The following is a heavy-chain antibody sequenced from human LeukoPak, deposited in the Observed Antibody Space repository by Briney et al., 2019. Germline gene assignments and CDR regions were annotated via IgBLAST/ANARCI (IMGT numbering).Heavy chain of an antibody. J-gene: IGHJ4*02. D-gene: IGHD6-19*01. Sequence: GGSLRLSCAASGFTFSSYAMSWVRQAPGKGLEWGAFIRYDGSNKYYADSVKGRFTISRDNSKNTLYLQMNSLRAEDTAVYYCAKDSSGWYVGGYFDYWGQGTLVTVSS. CDR3: AKDSSGWYVGGYFDY. CDR2: IRYDGSNK. CDR1: GFTFSSYA. V-gene: IGHV3-30*02.